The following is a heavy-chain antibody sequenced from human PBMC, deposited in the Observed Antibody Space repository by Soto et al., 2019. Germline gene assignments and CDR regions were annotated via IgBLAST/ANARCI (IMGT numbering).Heavy chain of an antibody. CDR2: INHSGST. CDR1: GGSFSGYY. Sequence: SETLSLTCAVYGGSFSGYYCCWIRHPQGKGLEWIGEINHSGSTNYNPSLKSRVTISVDTSKNQFSLKLSSVTAADTAVYYCSRSIAAAGTQTVFDYWGQGTLVTVPQ. J-gene: IGHJ4*02. V-gene: IGHV4-34*01. CDR3: SRSIAAAGTQTVFDY. D-gene: IGHD6-13*01.